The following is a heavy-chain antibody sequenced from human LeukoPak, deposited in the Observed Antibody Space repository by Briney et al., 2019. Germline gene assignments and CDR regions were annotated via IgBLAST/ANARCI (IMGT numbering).Heavy chain of an antibody. CDR2: IYSSGST. J-gene: IGHJ3*02. D-gene: IGHD5-12*01. Sequence: SETLSLTCAVYGGSFSGYYWSWIHQPPGKGLEWIGRIYSSGSTNYNPSLKSRVTISVDPSKNQFSLKLSSVTAADTAVYYCARDLLHRGYAFDIWGQGSMVTVSS. CDR3: ARDLLHRGYAFDI. V-gene: IGHV4-4*08. CDR1: GGSFSGYY.